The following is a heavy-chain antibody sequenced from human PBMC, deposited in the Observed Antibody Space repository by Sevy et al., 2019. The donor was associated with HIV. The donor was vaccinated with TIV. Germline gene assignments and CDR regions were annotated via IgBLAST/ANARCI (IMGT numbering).Heavy chain of an antibody. D-gene: IGHD5-18*01. CDR2: ISYDGSNK. CDR1: GFTFSSYG. CDR3: AKDQGGYSYGLPGYYYYGMDV. J-gene: IGHJ6*02. V-gene: IGHV3-30*18. Sequence: GGSLRLSCAASGFTFSSYGMHWVRQAPGKGLEWVAVISYDGSNKYYANPVKGRFTRSRDNSKNTLSLQMNSLRAEDTAVYYCAKDQGGYSYGLPGYYYYGMDVWGQVTTVTVSS.